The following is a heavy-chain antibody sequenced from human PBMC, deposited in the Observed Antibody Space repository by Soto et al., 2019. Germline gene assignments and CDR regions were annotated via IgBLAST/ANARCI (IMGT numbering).Heavy chain of an antibody. V-gene: IGHV1-24*01. J-gene: IGHJ3*02. Sequence: ASVKVSCKVSGYTLTELSMHWVRQAPGKGLEWMGGFDPEDGETIYAQKFQGRVTMTEDTSIDTAYMELSSLRSEDTAVYYCATSSGGSSAFDIWGQGTMVTVSS. D-gene: IGHD2-15*01. CDR2: FDPEDGET. CDR1: GYTLTELS. CDR3: ATSSGGSSAFDI.